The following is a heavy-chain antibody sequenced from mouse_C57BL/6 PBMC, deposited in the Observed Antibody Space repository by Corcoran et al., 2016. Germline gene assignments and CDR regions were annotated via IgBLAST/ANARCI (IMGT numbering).Heavy chain of an antibody. CDR1: GYTFTTYG. J-gene: IGHJ2*01. CDR2: INTYSGVP. V-gene: IGHV9-3*01. Sequence: QIQLVQSGPELKKPGETVKISCKASGYTFTTYGMSWVKQAPGKGLKWMGWINTYSGVPTYADDFKGRFAFSLETSASTAYLQINNLKNEDTATYFCARTTTADYWGQGTTLTVSS. CDR3: ARTTTADY. D-gene: IGHD1-2*01.